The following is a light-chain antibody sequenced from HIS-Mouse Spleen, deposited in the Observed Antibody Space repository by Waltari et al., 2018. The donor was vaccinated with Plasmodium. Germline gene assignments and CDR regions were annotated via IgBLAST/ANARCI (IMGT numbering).Light chain of an antibody. CDR3: RSDRSSSTRV. V-gene: IGLV2-14*03. CDR2: DVS. J-gene: IGLJ1*01. CDR1: SSDVGGYNH. Sequence: QSALTHPASVSASPGQSITISCTGTSSDVGGYNHVSWYQQHPGKARKLMIYDVSRRPAGVSSCFAGSKSANTASLTICGLQAEDEADYYCRSDRSSSTRVFGTGTKVTVL.